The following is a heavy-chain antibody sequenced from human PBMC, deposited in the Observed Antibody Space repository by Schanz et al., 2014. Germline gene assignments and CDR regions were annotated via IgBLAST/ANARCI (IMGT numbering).Heavy chain of an antibody. V-gene: IGHV3-66*01. CDR3: ARGGPAYYFDD. Sequence: EVQLVESGGGLVQPGGSLRLSCAASGFTFSNYWMHWVRQAPGKGLEWVAFIYIGGNTYYADSVKGRFTISRDNSKNTVYMQMNSLRAEDTAGYYCARGGPAYYFDDWGQGTLVTVSS. CDR2: IYIGGNT. CDR1: GFTFSNYW. J-gene: IGHJ4*02.